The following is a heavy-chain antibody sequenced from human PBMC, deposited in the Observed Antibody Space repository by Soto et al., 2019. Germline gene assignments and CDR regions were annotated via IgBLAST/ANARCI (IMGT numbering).Heavy chain of an antibody. J-gene: IGHJ4*02. CDR3: AKERATTTALDY. CDR2: ITDNGGST. D-gene: IGHD4-17*01. Sequence: GGSLRLSCAASGFTFSRDGMSWVRQAPGKGLEWVSLITDNGGSTYYADSVKGRFTISRDNTKNTLFLQMNSLRAEDTAVYYCAKERATTTALDYWGQGALVNVSS. V-gene: IGHV3-23*01. CDR1: GFTFSRDG.